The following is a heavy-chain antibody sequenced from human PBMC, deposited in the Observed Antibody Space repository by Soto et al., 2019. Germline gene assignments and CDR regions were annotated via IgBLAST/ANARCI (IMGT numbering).Heavy chain of an antibody. CDR1: GGSISSSSYY. CDR2: IYYSGST. J-gene: IGHJ3*02. V-gene: IGHV4-39*01. CDR3: ARLDTNIVVVPAASAFDI. D-gene: IGHD2-2*01. Sequence: PSETLSLTCTVSGGSISSSSYYWGWIRQPPGKGLEWIGSIYYSGSTYYNPSLKSRVTISVDTSKNQFSLKLSSVTAADTAVYYCARLDTNIVVVPAASAFDIWGQGTMVTVSS.